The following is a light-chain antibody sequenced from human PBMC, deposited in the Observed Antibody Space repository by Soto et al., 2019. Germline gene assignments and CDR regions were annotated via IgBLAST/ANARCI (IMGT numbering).Light chain of an antibody. Sequence: QSALTQPPSASGSPGQSVTISCTGTSSDVGGYNYVSWYQQHPGKAPKLIIYEVTNRPSGISDRFSGSKSGNTASLTISGLQAEDEADYFCSSYIKTTTLYVFGSGTKLTVL. CDR3: SSYIKTTTLYV. CDR1: SSDVGGYNY. CDR2: EVT. V-gene: IGLV2-14*01. J-gene: IGLJ1*01.